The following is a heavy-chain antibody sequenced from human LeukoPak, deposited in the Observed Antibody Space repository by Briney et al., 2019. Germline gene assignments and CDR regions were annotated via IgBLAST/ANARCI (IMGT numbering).Heavy chain of an antibody. D-gene: IGHD3-9*01. J-gene: IGHJ3*02. Sequence: GGSLRLSCAASGFTFSSYSMNWVRQAPGKGLEWVSVIYSGGSTYYADSVKGRFTISRDNSKNTLYLQMNSLRAEDTAVYYCARAKLRYFDWPPRSDAFDIWGQGTMVTVSS. V-gene: IGHV3-53*01. CDR1: GFTFSSYS. CDR3: ARAKLRYFDWPPRSDAFDI. CDR2: IYSGGST.